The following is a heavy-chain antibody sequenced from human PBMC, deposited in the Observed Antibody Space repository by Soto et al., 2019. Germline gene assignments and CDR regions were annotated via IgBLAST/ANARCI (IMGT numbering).Heavy chain of an antibody. CDR2: IYYSGST. J-gene: IGHJ6*03. D-gene: IGHD2-2*01. Sequence: SETLSLTCTVSGGSISSYYWSWIRQPPGKGLEWIGYIYYSGSTNYNPSLKSRVTISVDTSKNQFSLKLSSVTAADTAVYYCARDWGGYCSSTSCEAYYYYYMDVWGKGTTVTVSS. CDR3: ARDWGGYCSSTSCEAYYYYYMDV. CDR1: GGSISSYY. V-gene: IGHV4-59*01.